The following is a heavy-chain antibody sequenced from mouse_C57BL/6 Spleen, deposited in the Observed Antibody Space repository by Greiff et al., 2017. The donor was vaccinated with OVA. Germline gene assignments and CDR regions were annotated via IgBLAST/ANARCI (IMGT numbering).Heavy chain of an antibody. D-gene: IGHD2-1*01. Sequence: QVQLQQPGAELVKPGASVKLSCKASGYTFTSYWMQWVKQRPGQGLEWIGEIDPSDSYTNYNQTFKGKATLTVDTSSSTAYMQLSSLTSEDSAVYYCARGNGNYGGAMDYWGQGTSVTVSS. V-gene: IGHV1-50*01. CDR1: GYTFTSYW. J-gene: IGHJ4*01. CDR2: IDPSDSYT. CDR3: ARGNGNYGGAMDY.